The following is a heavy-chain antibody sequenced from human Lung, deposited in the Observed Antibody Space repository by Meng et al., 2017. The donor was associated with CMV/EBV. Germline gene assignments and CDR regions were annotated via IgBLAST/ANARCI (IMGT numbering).Heavy chain of an antibody. CDR1: SRNL. J-gene: IGHJ4*02. CDR2: IYPSWST. D-gene: IGHD2-21*02. CDR3: ARIERRRILKYCGSDCSTTDY. V-gene: IGHV4-4*02. Sequence: SRNLGAWDRQGPGKGLEWIGEIYPSWSTNYKPSLQSRLTLSVDKFKNQFPLKLGSVTAADTAVYYCARIERRRILKYCGSDCSTTDYWGQGTLVTVSS.